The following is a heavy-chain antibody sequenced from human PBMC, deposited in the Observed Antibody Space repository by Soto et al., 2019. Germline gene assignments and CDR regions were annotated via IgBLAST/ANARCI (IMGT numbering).Heavy chain of an antibody. CDR3: ARTLKYDFWSGYSWFDP. CDR1: GGSISSYD. CDR2: IYYSGST. V-gene: IGHV4-59*01. D-gene: IGHD3-3*01. J-gene: IGHJ5*02. Sequence: SETLSLTCTVSGGSISSYDWSWIRQPPGKGLEWIGYIYYSGSTNYNPSLKSRVTISVDTSKNQFSLKLSSVTAADTAVYYCARTLKYDFWSGYSWFDPWGQGTLVTVSS.